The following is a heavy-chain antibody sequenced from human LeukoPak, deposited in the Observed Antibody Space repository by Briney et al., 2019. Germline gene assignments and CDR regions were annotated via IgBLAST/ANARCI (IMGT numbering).Heavy chain of an antibody. Sequence: KTSETLSLTYTVSGGSISNNYWSWFRQSPGKGLEWIGYIYYNGNTNYNTSLESRVTISVDTSKNQIHLRLSSVTAADTAVYYCARGGWSQDYWGQGTLVTVSS. CDR3: ARGGWSQDY. CDR2: IYYNGNT. D-gene: IGHD6-19*01. J-gene: IGHJ4*02. CDR1: GGSISNNY. V-gene: IGHV4-59*01.